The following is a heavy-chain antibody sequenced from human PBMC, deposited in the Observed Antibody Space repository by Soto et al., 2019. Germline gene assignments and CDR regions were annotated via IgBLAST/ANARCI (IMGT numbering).Heavy chain of an antibody. CDR1: GGTFSSYA. Sequence: GASVKVSCKASGGTFSSYAISWVRQAPGQGLEWMGGVIPIFGTANYAQKFQGRVTITADKSTSTAYMELSSLRSEDTAVYYCARGRELLRGFDYWGQGTLVTVSS. CDR3: ARGRELLRGFDY. V-gene: IGHV1-69*06. D-gene: IGHD1-26*01. J-gene: IGHJ4*02. CDR2: VIPIFGTA.